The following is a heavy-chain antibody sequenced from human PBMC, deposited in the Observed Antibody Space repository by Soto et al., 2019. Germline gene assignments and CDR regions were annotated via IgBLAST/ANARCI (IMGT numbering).Heavy chain of an antibody. V-gene: IGHV5-51*01. CDR3: TRLKSAGYSGYDITDY. D-gene: IGHD5-12*01. Sequence: GESLKISCQGSGYRFSTYWIGWVRQMPGKGLEWMGIIYPDDSDTRYSPSFQGQVTISADKSISTAYLQWSSLKAPDTAVYYCTRLKSAGYSGYDITDYWGQGTLVTVSS. J-gene: IGHJ4*02. CDR1: GYRFSTYW. CDR2: IYPDDSDT.